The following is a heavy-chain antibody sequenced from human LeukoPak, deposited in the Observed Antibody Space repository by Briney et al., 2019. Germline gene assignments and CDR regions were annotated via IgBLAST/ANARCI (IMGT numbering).Heavy chain of an antibody. D-gene: IGHD6-19*01. CDR3: ARSLIAVAGPDFDY. CDR1: GGSISSSNW. V-gene: IGHV4-4*02. Sequence: SETLSLTCAVSGGSISSSNWWSWVRQPPGKGLEWIGEIYHSGSTNYNPSLKSRVTISVDKSKNQFSLKLSSVTAADTAVYYCARSLIAVAGPDFDYWGQGTLVTVSS. CDR2: IYHSGST. J-gene: IGHJ4*02.